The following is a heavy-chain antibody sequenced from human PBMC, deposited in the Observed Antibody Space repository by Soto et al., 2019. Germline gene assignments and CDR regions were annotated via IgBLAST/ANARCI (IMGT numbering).Heavy chain of an antibody. CDR2: IYYSGST. CDR3: ARGHPRYDFWSGYLSWFDP. CDR1: GGSISSYY. J-gene: IGHJ5*02. V-gene: IGHV4-59*01. Sequence: SETLSLTCTVSGGSISSYYWSWIRQPPGKGLEWIGYIYYSGSTNYNPSLKSRVTISVDTSKNQFSLKLSSVTAADTAVYYCARGHPRYDFWSGYLSWFDPWGQGTLVTVSS. D-gene: IGHD3-3*01.